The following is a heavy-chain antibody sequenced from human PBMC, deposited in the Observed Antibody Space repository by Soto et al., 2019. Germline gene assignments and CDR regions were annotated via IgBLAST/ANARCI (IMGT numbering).Heavy chain of an antibody. Sequence: PSETLSLTCAVSGGSFTSNNWWTWVRQPPGQGLEWIGEIYRTGSTNYNPSLKSRVTISLDKSENQFSLKVTSLTAADTAVYYCASRDPGASVDYWGQGTLVTVSS. CDR3: ASRDPGASVDY. J-gene: IGHJ4*02. D-gene: IGHD1-26*01. CDR1: GGSFTSNNW. CDR2: IYRTGST. V-gene: IGHV4-4*02.